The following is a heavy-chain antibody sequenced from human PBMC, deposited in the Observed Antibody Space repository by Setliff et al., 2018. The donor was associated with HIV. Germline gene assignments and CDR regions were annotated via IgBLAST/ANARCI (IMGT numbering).Heavy chain of an antibody. CDR3: ARPSTGGGYNYWYFDL. Sequence: SETLSLTCAVYGAPFSGFHWGWIRQPPGKGLEWIGEINHSGSTNYNPSLNSRVTISVDTSKNQFSLKVSSVTAADTAVYYCARPSTGGGYNYWYFDLWGRGTLVTVSS. J-gene: IGHJ2*01. D-gene: IGHD5-12*01. V-gene: IGHV4-34*01. CDR2: INHSGST. CDR1: GAPFSGFH.